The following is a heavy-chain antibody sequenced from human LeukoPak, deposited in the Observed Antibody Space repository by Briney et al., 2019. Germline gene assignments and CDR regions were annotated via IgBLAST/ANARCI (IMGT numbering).Heavy chain of an antibody. CDR1: GFTVSSNY. D-gene: IGHD3-22*01. CDR3: ARRDSSGYWYFDY. V-gene: IGHV3-53*01. Sequence: GGSLRLSCAASGFTVSSNYMSWVRQAPGKGLEWVSVIYSGGSTYYADSVKGRFTISRDNSKNTLYLQMNSLRAEDTAVYYRARRDSSGYWYFDYWGQGTLVTVSS. J-gene: IGHJ4*02. CDR2: IYSGGST.